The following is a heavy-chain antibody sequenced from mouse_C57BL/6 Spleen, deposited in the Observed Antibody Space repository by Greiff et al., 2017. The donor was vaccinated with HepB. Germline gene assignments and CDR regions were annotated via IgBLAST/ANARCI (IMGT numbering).Heavy chain of an antibody. V-gene: IGHV1-82*01. CDR3: ARGGYSNLYAMDY. Sequence: VKLQESGPELVKPGASVKISCKASGYAFSSSWMNWVKQRPGKGLEWIGRIYPGDGDTNYNGKFKGKATLTADKSSSTAYMQLSSLTSEDSAVYFCARGGYSNLYAMDYWGQGTSVTVSS. J-gene: IGHJ4*01. CDR1: GYAFSSSW. CDR2: IYPGDGDT. D-gene: IGHD2-5*01.